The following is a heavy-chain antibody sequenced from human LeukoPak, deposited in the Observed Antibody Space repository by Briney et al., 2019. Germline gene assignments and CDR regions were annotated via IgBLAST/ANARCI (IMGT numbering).Heavy chain of an antibody. D-gene: IGHD3-22*01. CDR2: IKSKTDGGTT. J-gene: IGHJ4*02. CDR3: TTDFRYDSSGYRDY. Sequence: PGGSLRLSCAASGFTFSNAWISWVRQAPGKGLEWVGRIKSKTDGGTTDYAAPVKGRFTISRDDSENTLYLQMNSLKTEDTAVYYCTTDFRYDSSGYRDYWGQGTLVTVSA. CDR1: GFTFSNAW. V-gene: IGHV3-15*01.